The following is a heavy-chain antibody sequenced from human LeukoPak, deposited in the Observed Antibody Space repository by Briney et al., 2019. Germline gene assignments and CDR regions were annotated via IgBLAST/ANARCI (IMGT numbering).Heavy chain of an antibody. CDR2: IFSRSESI. CDR3: ARDFLHSSTSRPFDY. J-gene: IGHJ4*02. CDR1: GFTFGAYT. D-gene: IGHD2-2*01. Sequence: PGGSLRLSCAASGFTFGAYTMNWVRQASGKGLEWVTCIFSRSESILYADSVKGRFTISRDNAKNSLYLQMDSLRAEDTAVYYCARDFLHSSTSRPFDYWGQGTLVTVSS. V-gene: IGHV3-21*01.